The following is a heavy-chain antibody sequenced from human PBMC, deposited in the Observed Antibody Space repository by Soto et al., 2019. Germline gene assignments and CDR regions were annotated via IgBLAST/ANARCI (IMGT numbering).Heavy chain of an antibody. Sequence: ASVKVSCKASGYTFTGCYMRWVRQAPGQRLEWMGWINPNSGGTNYAQKFQGWVTMTRDTSISTAYMELSRLRSDDTAVYYCARAYYDFWSGPPAYYYGMDVWGQGTTVTVSS. CDR1: GYTFTGCY. D-gene: IGHD3-3*01. CDR2: INPNSGGT. J-gene: IGHJ6*02. V-gene: IGHV1-2*04. CDR3: ARAYYDFWSGPPAYYYGMDV.